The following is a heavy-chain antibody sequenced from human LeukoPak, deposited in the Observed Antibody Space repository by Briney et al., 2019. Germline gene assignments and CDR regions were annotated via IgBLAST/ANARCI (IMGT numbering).Heavy chain of an antibody. Sequence: PSETLSLTCTVSGGSISSGSYYWSWIRQPAGKGLEWIGRIYTSGSTNYNPSLKSRVTISVDTSKNQFSLKLSSVTAADTAVYYCARARIQLWPRKYYFDYWGQGTLVTVSS. J-gene: IGHJ4*02. CDR2: IYTSGST. D-gene: IGHD5-18*01. CDR1: GGSISSGSYY. V-gene: IGHV4-61*02. CDR3: ARARIQLWPRKYYFDY.